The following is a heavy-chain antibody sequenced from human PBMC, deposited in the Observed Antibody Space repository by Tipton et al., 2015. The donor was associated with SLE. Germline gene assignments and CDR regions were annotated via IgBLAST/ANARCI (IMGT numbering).Heavy chain of an antibody. V-gene: IGHV4-59*01. D-gene: IGHD3-10*01. CDR1: GDSINDYY. CDR3: ARGLAMVRGDSMDY. CDR2: MYYGGSS. Sequence: TLSLTCTVSGDSINDYYWTWIRQSPGKGLEWIAYMYYGGSSDYNPSLKSRVTISVDTSKNQFSLKLSSGTATDTAVYYCARGLAMVRGDSMDYWGQGTLVTVSS. J-gene: IGHJ4*02.